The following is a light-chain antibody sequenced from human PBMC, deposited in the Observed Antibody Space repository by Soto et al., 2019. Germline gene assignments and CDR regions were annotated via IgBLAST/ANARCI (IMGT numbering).Light chain of an antibody. V-gene: IGLV2-14*01. Sequence: QSALTQPASVSGSPGQSITISCTGTGSDVGGYDYVSWYQHHPGKAPKVMIYEVTNRPSGVSNRFSGSKSGNTASLTISGLLAEDEADYYCSSYAGSSNVFGTGTKLTVL. CDR2: EVT. J-gene: IGLJ1*01. CDR3: SSYAGSSNV. CDR1: GSDVGGYDY.